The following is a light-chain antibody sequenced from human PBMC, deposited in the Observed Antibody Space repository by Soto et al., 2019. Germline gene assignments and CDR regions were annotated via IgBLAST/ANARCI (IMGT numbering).Light chain of an antibody. J-gene: IGLJ3*02. V-gene: IGLV2-8*01. CDR1: SSDIGAYNY. CDR2: EVS. CDR3: SSYAGSNGRWV. Sequence: QSALTQPPSASGSPGQSVTISCTGTSSDIGAYNYVSWYQQHPGKAPKLMIHEVSKRPSGVPDRFSGSKSGNTASLTVSGLQAEDEADYYCSSYAGSNGRWVFGGGTKVTVL.